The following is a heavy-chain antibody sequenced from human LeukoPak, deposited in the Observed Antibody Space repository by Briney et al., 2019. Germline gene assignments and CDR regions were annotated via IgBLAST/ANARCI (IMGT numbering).Heavy chain of an antibody. CDR3: ARSAKRGYDPYYYYYMDV. V-gene: IGHV1-69*04. CDR2: IIPILGIA. Sequence: ASVKVSCKASGGTFSSYAISWVRQAPGQGLEWMGRIIPILGIANYAQKFQGRVTITADESTSTAYMELSSLRSEDTAVYYCARSAKRGYDPYYYYYMDVWGKGTTVTVSS. CDR1: GGTFSSYA. D-gene: IGHD5-12*01. J-gene: IGHJ6*03.